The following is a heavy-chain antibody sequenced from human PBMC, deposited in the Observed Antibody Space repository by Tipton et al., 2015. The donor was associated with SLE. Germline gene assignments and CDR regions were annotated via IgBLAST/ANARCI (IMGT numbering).Heavy chain of an antibody. D-gene: IGHD6-6*01. CDR1: GGSLTNYY. V-gene: IGHV4-59*01. J-gene: IGHJ3*01. CDR2: IHYTGST. CDR3: AREDEYSSSPASFDF. Sequence: TLSLTCTASGGSLTNYYWSWIRQPPGKGLEWPGYIHYTGSTNYNPSLKSRVTISVETSKNQFSLKLSSVITADTAIYYCAREDEYSSSPASFDFWGQGAMVIVSS.